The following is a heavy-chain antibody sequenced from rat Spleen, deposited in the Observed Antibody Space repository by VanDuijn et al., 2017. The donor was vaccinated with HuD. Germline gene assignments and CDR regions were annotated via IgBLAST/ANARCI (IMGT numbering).Heavy chain of an antibody. CDR2: ISNDGSRT. CDR3: STLRGYSMGMDYFDY. V-gene: IGHV5-7*01. D-gene: IGHD1-7*01. Sequence: EVRLVESGGGLVRPGRSLKLSCAASGFTFSDYNMAWVRQAPKKGLEWVAIISNDGSRTYYRDSVKGRFTISRDNAKSTLYLQMDSLRSEDTATYFCSTLRGYSMGMDYFDYWGQGVMVTVSS. J-gene: IGHJ2*01. CDR1: GFTFSDYN.